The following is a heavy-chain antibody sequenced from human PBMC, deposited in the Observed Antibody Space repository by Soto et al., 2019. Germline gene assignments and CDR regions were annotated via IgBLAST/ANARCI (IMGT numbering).Heavy chain of an antibody. CDR2: ISYDGSNK. J-gene: IGHJ4*02. Sequence: GGSLRLSCAASGFTFSSYAMHWVRQAPGKGLEWVAVISYDGSNKYYADSVKGRFTISRDNSKNTLYLQMNSLRAEDTAVYYCAREQAYPPPVFHYWGQGTLVTVSS. CDR1: GFTFSSYA. V-gene: IGHV3-30-3*01. CDR3: AREQAYPPPVFHY.